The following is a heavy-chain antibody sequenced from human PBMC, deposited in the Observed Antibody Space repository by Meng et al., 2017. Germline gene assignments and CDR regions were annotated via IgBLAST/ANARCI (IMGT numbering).Heavy chain of an antibody. CDR1: GGTFSSYA. D-gene: IGHD3-10*01. Sequence: GHLGQSGAGVTKPCSSVKFSCKASGGTFSSYAISWVRQAPGQGLEWMGGIIPIFGTANYAQKFQGRVTITADKSTSTAYMELSSLRSEDTAVYYCASLTGWFDPWGQGTLVTVSS. CDR2: IIPIFGTA. V-gene: IGHV1-69*06. J-gene: IGHJ5*02. CDR3: ASLTGWFDP.